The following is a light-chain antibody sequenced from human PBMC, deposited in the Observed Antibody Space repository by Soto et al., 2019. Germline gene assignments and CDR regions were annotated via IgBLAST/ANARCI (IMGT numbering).Light chain of an antibody. J-gene: IGKJ1*01. Sequence: IVLTQSPGTLSLSPGERATLSCRASQSVSSSYLAWYQPRPGQATRLLIYGASRRATGIPDRFSGSGSGTDFTLTISRLEPEDFGVYYCQEYGSLPWTFGQGTKVESK. CDR3: QEYGSLPWT. V-gene: IGKV3-20*01. CDR2: GAS. CDR1: QSVSSSY.